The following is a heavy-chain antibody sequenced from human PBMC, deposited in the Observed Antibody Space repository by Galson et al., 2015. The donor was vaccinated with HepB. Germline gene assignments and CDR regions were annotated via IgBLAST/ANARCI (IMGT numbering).Heavy chain of an antibody. D-gene: IGHD2-15*01. J-gene: IGHJ6*02. CDR2: ITSDGDST. V-gene: IGHV3-64D*06. Sequence: LRLSCAASGFTFPNYAIHWIRQAPGKGLEYVSAITSDGDSTYYADSVKGRFTMSRDNSKNTLFLRMSSLRPEDTALYHCVKLSGYCSGGGCYETVGVAYNYDMDVWGQGTPVTVSS. CDR1: GFTFPNYA. CDR3: VKLSGYCSGGGCYETVGVAYNYDMDV.